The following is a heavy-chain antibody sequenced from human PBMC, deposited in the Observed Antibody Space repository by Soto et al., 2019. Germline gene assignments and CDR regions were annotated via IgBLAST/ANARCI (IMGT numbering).Heavy chain of an antibody. CDR3: ARVGRIPLTGDPPIDY. D-gene: IGHD3-9*01. Sequence: QVQLVQSGAEVKKPGASVKVSCKASGYTFTSYGISWVRQAPGQGLEWRGWISAYNGNTNYAQKLQGRVTMTTDTSTSTAYMELRSLRSDDAAVYYCARVGRIPLTGDPPIDYWGQGTLVTVSS. V-gene: IGHV1-18*01. CDR2: ISAYNGNT. CDR1: GYTFTSYG. J-gene: IGHJ4*02.